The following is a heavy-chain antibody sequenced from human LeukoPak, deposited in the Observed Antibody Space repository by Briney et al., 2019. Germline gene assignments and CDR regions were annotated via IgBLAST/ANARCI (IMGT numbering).Heavy chain of an antibody. CDR3: ARQWQWLVHVFDF. CDR2: LYYSGTT. D-gene: IGHD6-19*01. Sequence: SETLSLTCTVSGGSISSSSYYWGWIRQPPGKGLEWIGSLYYSGTTYYNPSLNSRVTMSVDTSKNPFSLKVSSVTAADTAVYYCARQWQWLVHVFDFWGQGTLVTVSS. J-gene: IGHJ4*02. V-gene: IGHV4-39*01. CDR1: GGSISSSSYY.